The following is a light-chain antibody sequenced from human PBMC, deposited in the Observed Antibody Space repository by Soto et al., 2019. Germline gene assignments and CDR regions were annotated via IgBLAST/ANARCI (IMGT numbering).Light chain of an antibody. J-gene: IGKJ1*01. CDR3: QQLNNYPRT. CDR1: QGISSY. CDR2: AAS. Sequence: DIQLTQSPSFLSASVGDRVTITCRASQGISSYLAWYQQKPGKAPKLLIHAASTLQSGVPSRFSGSGSGTEFTLTNSSLQPEDFATYYCQQLNNYPRTFGQGTKVEIK. V-gene: IGKV1-9*01.